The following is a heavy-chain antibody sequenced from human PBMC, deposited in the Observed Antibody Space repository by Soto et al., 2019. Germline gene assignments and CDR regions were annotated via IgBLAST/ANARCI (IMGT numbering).Heavy chain of an antibody. CDR3: AKDIYDFWSGYYTLVDY. J-gene: IGHJ4*02. D-gene: IGHD3-3*01. Sequence: GGSLRLSCAASGFTFSSYAMSWVRQAPGKGLEWVSAISGSGGSTYYADSVKGRFTISRDNSKNTLYLQMNSLRAEDTAVYYCAKDIYDFWSGYYTLVDYWGQGTLVTVSS. CDR2: ISGSGGST. V-gene: IGHV3-23*01. CDR1: GFTFSSYA.